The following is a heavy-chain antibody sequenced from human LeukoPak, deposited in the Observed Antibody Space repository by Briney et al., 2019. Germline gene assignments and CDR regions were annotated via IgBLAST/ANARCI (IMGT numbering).Heavy chain of an antibody. V-gene: IGHV4-61*01. CDR2: IYYSGSI. Sequence: SETLSLTCTVSGGSVSSGSYYWNWIRQPPGKGLEWIGYIYYSGSIKYNPSLKSRVTMSVDTSKNQFSLKLSSVTAADTAVYYCARTFFTETWFDPWGQGTLVTVSS. J-gene: IGHJ5*02. D-gene: IGHD2/OR15-2a*01. CDR1: GGSVSSGSYY. CDR3: ARTFFTETWFDP.